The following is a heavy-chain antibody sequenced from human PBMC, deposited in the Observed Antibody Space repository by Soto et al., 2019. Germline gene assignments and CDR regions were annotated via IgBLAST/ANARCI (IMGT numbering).Heavy chain of an antibody. CDR3: ARVGDVDLVPVGRWGWFDP. V-gene: IGHV3-66*01. D-gene: IGHD2-2*01. J-gene: IGHJ5*02. Sequence: EVQLVESGGGLVQPGGSLRLSCAASGFTVSSKYLSWVRQAPGKGLEWVSVIHSDGSTDYADSVKGRFTISRDTSKYTLDLQMTSLRVEDTALYYCARVGDVDLVPVGRWGWFDPWGQGTLVTVSS. CDR1: GFTVSSKY. CDR2: IHSDGST.